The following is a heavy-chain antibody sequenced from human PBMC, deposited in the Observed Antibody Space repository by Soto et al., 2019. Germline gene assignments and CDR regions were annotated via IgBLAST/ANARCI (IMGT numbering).Heavy chain of an antibody. D-gene: IGHD3-3*01. CDR1: GGSISSSSYY. CDR2: IYYSGST. J-gene: IGHJ4*02. Sequence: QLQLQESGPGLVKPSETLSLTCTVSGGSISSSSYYWGWIRQPPGKGLEWIGSIYYSGSTYYNPSLKGRVTISVDTSKNQFSLKLSSVTAADTAVYYCVKYYDFWSGYSYFDYWGQGTLVTVSS. CDR3: VKYYDFWSGYSYFDY. V-gene: IGHV4-39*01.